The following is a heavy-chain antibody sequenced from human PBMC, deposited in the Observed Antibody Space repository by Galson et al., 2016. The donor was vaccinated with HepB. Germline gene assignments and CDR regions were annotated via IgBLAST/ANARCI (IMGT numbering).Heavy chain of an antibody. J-gene: IGHJ1*01. CDR3: AKGAYSLPENFQH. Sequence: CAASGFTFRSYGMHWVRQAPGKGLEWVAVIWYDGSNKYYTDSVKGRFTISRDNSKSTLYLQMNSLRAEDTAVYYCAKGAYSLPENFQHWGQGTLVTVSS. V-gene: IGHV3-33*06. D-gene: IGHD2-15*01. CDR2: IWYDGSNK. CDR1: GFTFRSYG.